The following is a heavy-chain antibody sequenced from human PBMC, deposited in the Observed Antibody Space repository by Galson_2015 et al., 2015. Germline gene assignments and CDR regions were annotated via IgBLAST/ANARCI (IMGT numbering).Heavy chain of an antibody. CDR1: GFSFNKYW. V-gene: IGHV3-7*05. CDR3: ARYPAIASGTPKRAFDV. J-gene: IGHJ3*01. D-gene: IGHD6-13*01. CDR2: IRQDGNER. Sequence: SLRLSCAASGFSFNKYWMSWVRQASGKGLEWVANIRQDGNERHYVASVNGRFTISRDNAKNSLYLQMNSLTVEDTAVYYCARYPAIASGTPKRAFDVWGQGKMVTAS.